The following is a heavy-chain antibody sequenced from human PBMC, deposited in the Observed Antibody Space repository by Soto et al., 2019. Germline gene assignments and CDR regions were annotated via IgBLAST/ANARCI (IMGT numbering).Heavy chain of an antibody. Sequence: QVQLQQWGAGLLKPSETLSLTCAVYGGSFSGYYWSWIRQPPGKGLEWIGEINHSGSTNYNPSLKSRVTISVDTSKNQFSLKLSSVTAADAAVYYCATRSLYEYGDYEGWFDPWGQGTLVTVSS. CDR3: ATRSLYEYGDYEGWFDP. CDR2: INHSGST. CDR1: GGSFSGYY. D-gene: IGHD4-17*01. J-gene: IGHJ5*02. V-gene: IGHV4-34*01.